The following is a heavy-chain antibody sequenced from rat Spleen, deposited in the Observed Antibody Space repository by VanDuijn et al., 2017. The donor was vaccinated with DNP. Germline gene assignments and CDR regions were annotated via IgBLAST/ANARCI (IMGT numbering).Heavy chain of an antibody. V-gene: IGHV3-3*01. CDR3: VTGVYGGYEDWFAY. CDR2: INSAGST. CDR1: GYSITSSYR. Sequence: EVQLQESGPGLVKTSQSLSLTCSVTGYSITSSYRWNWIRKFPGHKLEWMGYINSAGSTNYNPSLKGRISITSDTSKNQFFLQVNSVNTEDTATYYCVTGVYGGYEDWFAYWGQGTLVTVSS. J-gene: IGHJ3*01. D-gene: IGHD1-11*01.